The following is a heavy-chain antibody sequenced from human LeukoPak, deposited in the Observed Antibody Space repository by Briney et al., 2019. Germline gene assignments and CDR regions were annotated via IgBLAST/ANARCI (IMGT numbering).Heavy chain of an antibody. V-gene: IGHV5-51*01. CDR2: IYPGDSNT. Sequence: GESLKISCKGSGYSFTSYWIGWVRQMPGKGLEWMGIIYPGDSNTKYSPSFQGQVTISADKAISTAYLQWSSLNAADTAMYYCARPEQIVGAHYWGQGTLVTVSS. J-gene: IGHJ4*02. CDR1: GYSFTSYW. CDR3: ARPEQIVGAHY. D-gene: IGHD1-26*01.